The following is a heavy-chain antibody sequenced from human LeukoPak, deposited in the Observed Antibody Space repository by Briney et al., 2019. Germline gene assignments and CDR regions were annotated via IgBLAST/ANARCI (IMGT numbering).Heavy chain of an antibody. J-gene: IGHJ4*02. CDR2: ISSSSSYI. CDR1: GFTFSSYS. V-gene: IGHV3-21*04. D-gene: IGHD6-19*01. CDR3: AKAGSSGWYFDY. Sequence: GGSLRLSCAASGFTFSSYSMNWVRQAPGKGLEWVSSISSSSSYIYYADSVKGRFTISRDNAKNSLYLQMNSLRAEDTALYYCAKAGSSGWYFDYWGQGTLVTVSS.